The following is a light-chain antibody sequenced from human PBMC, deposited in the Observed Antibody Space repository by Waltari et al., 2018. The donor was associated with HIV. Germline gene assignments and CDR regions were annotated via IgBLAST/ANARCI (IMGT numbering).Light chain of an antibody. J-gene: IGKJ1*01. CDR3: QQYYSLPWT. Sequence: DIAMTQSPDTLTLSLGERATITCRSSQKILYSANNKNYLAWYQQKSGHPPKVLFYWASTRESGVPNRFSGSGSGTDFTLTISSVQAEDVAVYYCQQYYSLPWTFGQGTKVEI. V-gene: IGKV4-1*01. CDR2: WAS. CDR1: QKILYSANNKNY.